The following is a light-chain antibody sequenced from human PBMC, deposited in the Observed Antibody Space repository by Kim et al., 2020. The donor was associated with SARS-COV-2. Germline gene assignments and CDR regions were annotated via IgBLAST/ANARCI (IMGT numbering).Light chain of an antibody. V-gene: IGKV1-39*01. CDR2: AAS. Sequence: DIQLTQSPSSLSASVGDRVTITCRASHTISTYLHWYQQKQGKAPKLLIYAASTLQPGVPSRFSGSGSGTDFTLTIDSLQPEDFATYYCQQSSIIPRTFGQGTKLEIK. CDR1: HTISTY. J-gene: IGKJ2*02. CDR3: QQSSIIPRT.